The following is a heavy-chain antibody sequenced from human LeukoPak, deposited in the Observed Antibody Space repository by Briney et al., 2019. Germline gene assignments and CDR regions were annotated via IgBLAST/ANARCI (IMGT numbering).Heavy chain of an antibody. CDR2: IYYSGST. CDR1: GGSISSYY. Sequence: NTSETLSLTCTVSGGSISSYYWSWIRQPPGKGLAWIGYIYYSGSTNYNPSLKSRVTISVDTSKNQFSLKLSSVTAADTAVYYCARGDLWFGELFLDYWGQGTLVTVSS. D-gene: IGHD3-10*01. CDR3: ARGDLWFGELFLDY. V-gene: IGHV4-59*01. J-gene: IGHJ4*02.